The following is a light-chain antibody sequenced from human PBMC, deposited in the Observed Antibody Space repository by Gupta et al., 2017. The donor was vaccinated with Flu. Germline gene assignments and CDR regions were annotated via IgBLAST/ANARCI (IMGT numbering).Light chain of an antibody. CDR1: RNEDNG. J-gene: IGLJ1*01. CDR3: QVWGSISDSVV. V-gene: IGLV3-21*02. CDR2: PDS. Sequence: SSVLTQTPSLSVSPGQTARITRGGNRNEDNGDQWYQQKPGQAPLVAVNPDSERPSGIPERFAGSNSGNTATLTIRRIEVGDDADYFCQVWGSISDSVVFGAGTKVTVL.